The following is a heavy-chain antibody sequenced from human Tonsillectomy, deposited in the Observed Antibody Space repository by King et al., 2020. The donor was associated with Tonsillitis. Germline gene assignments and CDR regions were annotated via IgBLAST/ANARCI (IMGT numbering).Heavy chain of an antibody. J-gene: IGHJ4*02. CDR1: GFTFSSYA. CDR3: AKGTPPKTTVTEWFDY. V-gene: IGHV3-23*04. Sequence: VQLVESGGGLVQPGGSLRLSCAASGFTFSSYAMSWVRQAPGKGLEWVSAISGSGGRTYYAASVKGRFTISRDNSKNTLYLQMNSLSAEDTAVYYCAKGTPPKTTVTEWFDYWGQGTLVTVSS. D-gene: IGHD4-17*01. CDR2: ISGSGGRT.